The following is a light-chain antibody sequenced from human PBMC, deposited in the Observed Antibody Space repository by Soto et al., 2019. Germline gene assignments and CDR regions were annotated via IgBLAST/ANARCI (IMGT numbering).Light chain of an antibody. J-gene: IGLJ2*01. CDR3: GTWDSSLSTVL. V-gene: IGLV1-51*01. CDR1: SSNIGNNY. Sequence: QSVLTQPPSVSAAPGQKVTISCSGSSSNIGNNYVSWYQHLPRTAPKLLIYDNNKRPSGIPDRFSGSKSGTSATLGITGLQTGDEADYYCGTWDSSLSTVLFGGGTQLTVL. CDR2: DNN.